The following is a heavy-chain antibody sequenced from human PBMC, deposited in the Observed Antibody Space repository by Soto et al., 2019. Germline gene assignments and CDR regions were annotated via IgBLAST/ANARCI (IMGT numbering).Heavy chain of an antibody. D-gene: IGHD3-9*01. Sequence: TLSLTCAVSGGSISIGGYSWSWIRQPPGKGLEWIGYIYHSGSTYYNPSLKSRVTISVDRSKNQFSLKLSSVTAADTAVYYCARTYDILAYFDYWGQGTLVTVSP. J-gene: IGHJ4*02. CDR2: IYHSGST. V-gene: IGHV4-30-2*01. CDR1: GGSISIGGYS. CDR3: ARTYDILAYFDY.